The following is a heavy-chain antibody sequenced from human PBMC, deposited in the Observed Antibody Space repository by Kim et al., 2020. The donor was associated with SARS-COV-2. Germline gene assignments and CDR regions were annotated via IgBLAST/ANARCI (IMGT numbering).Heavy chain of an antibody. Sequence: GGSLRLSCAASGFTFSSYGMHWVRQAPGKGLEWVAVISYDGSNKYYADSVRGRFTISRDNSKNTLYLQMNSLRAEDTAVYYCARDGITMVRGVILVGRDPGGMDVWGQGTTVTVSS. CDR1: GFTFSSYG. J-gene: IGHJ6*02. CDR3: ARDGITMVRGVILVGRDPGGMDV. D-gene: IGHD3-10*01. V-gene: IGHV3-33*05. CDR2: ISYDGSNK.